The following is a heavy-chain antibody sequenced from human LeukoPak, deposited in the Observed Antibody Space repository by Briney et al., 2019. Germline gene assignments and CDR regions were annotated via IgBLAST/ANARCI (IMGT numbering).Heavy chain of an antibody. CDR3: ARSPLGYFDD. D-gene: IGHD7-27*01. J-gene: IGHJ4*02. Sequence: SETLSLTCTVSGGSVSSGSSYWSWIRQPPGQGLEWIGYIYHSGTTNDNPSLKSRVTISADTSKNQFSLKLSSVTAADTAVYYCARSPLGYFDDWGQGTLVTVTS. CDR2: IYHSGTT. V-gene: IGHV4-61*01. CDR1: GGSVSSGSSY.